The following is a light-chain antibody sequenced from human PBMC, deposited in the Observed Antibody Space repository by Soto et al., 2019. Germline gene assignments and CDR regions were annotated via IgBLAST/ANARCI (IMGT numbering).Light chain of an antibody. Sequence: DIQMTQSPSSLSASVGDRVTITCRASESIANYLNLYQQKPGKAPNLLIYAASTLQTGVPARFRGSGSGTDFTLTISSLQTEDFATYFCQQSYISPYTFGQGTKLDI. CDR1: ESIANY. CDR3: QQSYISPYT. J-gene: IGKJ2*01. V-gene: IGKV1-39*01. CDR2: AAS.